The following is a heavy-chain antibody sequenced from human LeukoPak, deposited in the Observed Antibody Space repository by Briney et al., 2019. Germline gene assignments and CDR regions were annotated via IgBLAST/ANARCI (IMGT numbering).Heavy chain of an antibody. V-gene: IGHV4-59*12. D-gene: IGHD3-22*01. J-gene: IGHJ4*02. CDR1: GGSISGYY. CDR3: ARVAIVVVITTNHYYFDY. Sequence: SETLSLTCTVSGGSISGYYWSWIRQPPGKGLEWIGYIYSSGSSNYNPSLRRSRVAISVDTSKNQFSLKLSSVTAADTAVYYCARVAIVVVITTNHYYFDYWGQGTLVTVSS. CDR2: IYSSGSS.